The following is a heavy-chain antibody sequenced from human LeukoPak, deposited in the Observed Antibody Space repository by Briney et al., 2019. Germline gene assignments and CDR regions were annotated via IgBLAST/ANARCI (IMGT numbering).Heavy chain of an antibody. CDR1: GFTFSSYA. Sequence: GGSLRLSCAASGFTFSSYAMSWVRQAPGKGLEWVSAISGSGGSTYYADSVKGRFTISRDNSKNTLYLQMNSLRAVATAVYYCAKGYVGSGWYEYYFDYWGQGTLVTVSS. D-gene: IGHD6-19*01. J-gene: IGHJ4*02. CDR3: AKGYVGSGWYEYYFDY. V-gene: IGHV3-23*01. CDR2: ISGSGGST.